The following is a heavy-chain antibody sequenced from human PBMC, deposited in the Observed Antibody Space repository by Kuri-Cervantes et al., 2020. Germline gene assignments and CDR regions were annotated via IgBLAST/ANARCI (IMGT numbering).Heavy chain of an antibody. CDR1: GGSISSYY. Sequence: SETLSLTCTVSGGSISSYYWSWIRQPAGKGLEWIGRIYTSGSTNYNPSLKSRVTISVDTSKNQFSLKLSSVTAADTAVYYCARQVYYYDSSGYPTNWFDPWGQGTLVTVSS. CDR3: ARQVYYYDSSGYPTNWFDP. D-gene: IGHD3-22*01. CDR2: IYTSGST. J-gene: IGHJ5*02. V-gene: IGHV4-4*07.